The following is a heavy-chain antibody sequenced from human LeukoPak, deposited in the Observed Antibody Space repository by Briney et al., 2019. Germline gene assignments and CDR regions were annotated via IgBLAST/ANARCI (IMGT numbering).Heavy chain of an antibody. V-gene: IGHV3-7*01. D-gene: IGHD2-2*01. CDR1: GFTFSSYW. Sequence: PGGSLRLSCAASGFTFSSYWMSWVRQAPGKGLEWVANIKQDGSEKYYVDSVKGRFTISRDNAKNSLYLQMNSLRAEDTAVYYCARVSSSDFYYYMDVWGKGTTATVSS. J-gene: IGHJ6*03. CDR3: ARVSSSDFYYYMDV. CDR2: IKQDGSEK.